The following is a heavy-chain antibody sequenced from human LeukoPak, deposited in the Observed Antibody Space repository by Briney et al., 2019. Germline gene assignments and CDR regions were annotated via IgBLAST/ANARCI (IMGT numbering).Heavy chain of an antibody. D-gene: IGHD3-16*01. J-gene: IGHJ3*02. V-gene: IGHV3-30*02. CDR3: AKEGGGHDAFDI. CDR2: IRYDGSNK. CDR1: GFTFSSYA. Sequence: GGSLRLSCAASGFTFSSYAMTWVRQAPGKGLEWVAFIRYDGSNKYYADSVKGRFTISRDNSKNTLYLQMNSLRAEDTAVYYCAKEGGGHDAFDIWGQGTMVTVSS.